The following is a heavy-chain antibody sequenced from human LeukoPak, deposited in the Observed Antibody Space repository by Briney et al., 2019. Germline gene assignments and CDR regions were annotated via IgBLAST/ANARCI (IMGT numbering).Heavy chain of an antibody. CDR1: GGSISSYY. CDR2: IYYSGST. D-gene: IGHD3-10*01. V-gene: IGHV4-59*01. J-gene: IGHJ6*03. CDR3: ARGGTGYYYHYYMDV. Sequence: PSETLSLTCTVSGGSISSYYWSWIRQPPRKGLEWIGYIYYSGSTNYNPSLKSRVTISVDTSKNQFSLKLSSVTAADTAVYYCARGGTGYYYHYYMDVWGKGTTVTVSS.